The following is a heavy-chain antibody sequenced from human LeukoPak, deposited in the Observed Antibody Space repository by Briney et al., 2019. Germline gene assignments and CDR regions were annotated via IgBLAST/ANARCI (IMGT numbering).Heavy chain of an antibody. CDR2: INSGGNA. CDR1: GFTVSSNY. V-gene: IGHV3-53*01. Sequence: PGGSLRLSCAASGFTVSSNYMNWVRQAPGKGLEWVSVINSGGNAYYADSVKGRFTISRDNPKNTLYLQMNSLRAEDTAVYYCAKKRVAVAGTHYFDYWGQGTLVTVSS. CDR3: AKKRVAVAGTHYFDY. D-gene: IGHD6-19*01. J-gene: IGHJ4*02.